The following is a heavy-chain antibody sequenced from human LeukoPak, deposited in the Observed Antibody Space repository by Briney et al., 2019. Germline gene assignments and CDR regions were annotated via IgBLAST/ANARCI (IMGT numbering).Heavy chain of an antibody. CDR2: ISSSGSTI. J-gene: IGHJ4*02. Sequence: PGGSLRLSCAASGFTFSDYYMSWIRQAPEKGLEWVSYISSSGSTIYYADSVKGRFTISRDNAKNSLYLQMNSLRAEDTAVYYCARDRLAVAEFDYWGQGTLVTVSS. CDR1: GFTFSDYY. V-gene: IGHV3-11*01. CDR3: ARDRLAVAEFDY. D-gene: IGHD6-19*01.